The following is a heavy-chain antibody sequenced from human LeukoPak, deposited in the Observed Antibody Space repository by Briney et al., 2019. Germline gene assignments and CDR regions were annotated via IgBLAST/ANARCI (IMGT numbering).Heavy chain of an antibody. CDR1: GGSISSYY. D-gene: IGHD2-2*01. J-gene: IGHJ3*02. Sequence: SETLSLTCTVSGGSISSYYWSWIRQPPGKGLEWIGYIYYSGSTNYNPSLKSRVTISVDTSKNQFSLKLSSVTAADTAVYYCASYPTYCSSTSCYGWEAFDIWGQGTMVTVSS. V-gene: IGHV4-59*08. CDR3: ASYPTYCSSTSCYGWEAFDI. CDR2: IYYSGST.